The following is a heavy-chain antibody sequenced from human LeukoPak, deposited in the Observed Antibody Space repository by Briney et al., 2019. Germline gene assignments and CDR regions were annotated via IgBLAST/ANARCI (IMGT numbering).Heavy chain of an antibody. CDR1: GFSFSSYS. D-gene: IGHD2-2*01. CDR2: ISRSSSDI. Sequence: GSLRLSCAASGFSFSSYSMSWVRQAPGKGLEWVSFISRSSSDIYHADSVKGRFTISRDNAKNSLYLQMNSLRAEDTAVYYCARDLPAAVDWGQGTLVTVSS. J-gene: IGHJ4*02. CDR3: ARDLPAAVD. V-gene: IGHV3-21*01.